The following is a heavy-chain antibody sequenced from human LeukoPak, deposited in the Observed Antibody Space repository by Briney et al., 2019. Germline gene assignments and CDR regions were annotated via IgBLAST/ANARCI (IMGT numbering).Heavy chain of an antibody. J-gene: IGHJ4*02. CDR3: ARFTYSYGPRGGFDY. CDR1: GGTFSSYA. CDR2: IIPFFGTV. V-gene: IGHV1-69*05. Sequence: SVKVSCKASGGTFSSYAISWVRQAPGQGLEWMGRIIPFFGTVNYAQKFQGRVTITTDESTSTAYMELSSLRSEDTAVYYCARFTYSYGPRGGFDYWGQGTLVTVSS. D-gene: IGHD5-18*01.